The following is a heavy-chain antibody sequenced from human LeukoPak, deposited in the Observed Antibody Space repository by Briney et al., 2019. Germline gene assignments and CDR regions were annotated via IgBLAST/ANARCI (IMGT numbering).Heavy chain of an antibody. Sequence: GGSLRLSCAASGFSFSRNAMHWVRQAPGKGLEWVAMISHDGYNKYFADSVKGRVTISRDNSKNTLYLQMNSLRAEDTAVYYCAKGRYDILTGYFYYWGQGTLVTVSS. J-gene: IGHJ4*02. CDR1: GFSFSRNA. CDR2: ISHDGYNK. V-gene: IGHV3-30-3*01. CDR3: AKGRYDILTGYFYY. D-gene: IGHD3-9*01.